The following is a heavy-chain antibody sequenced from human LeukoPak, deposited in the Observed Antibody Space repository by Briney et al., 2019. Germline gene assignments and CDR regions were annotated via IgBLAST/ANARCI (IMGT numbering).Heavy chain of an antibody. V-gene: IGHV1-18*01. D-gene: IGHD3-10*01. Sequence: ASVTVSCTASGYTFTNYGISWVRQAPGQGLEWMGWISAYNGNTNYAQKLQGRVTMTTDTSTSTAYMELRSLGSDDTAVIYCARYCSGSYYDYYYYMDVWGKGTTVTVSS. CDR2: ISAYNGNT. J-gene: IGHJ6*03. CDR1: GYTFTNYG. CDR3: ARYCSGSYYDYYYYMDV.